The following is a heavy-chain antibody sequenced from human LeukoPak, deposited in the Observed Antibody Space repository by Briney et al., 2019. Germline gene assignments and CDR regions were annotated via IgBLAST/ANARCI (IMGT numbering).Heavy chain of an antibody. CDR3: ARLYVVEYTSGYVAFDI. V-gene: IGHV4-59*08. J-gene: IGHJ3*02. CDR1: GGSISNYY. D-gene: IGHD3-9*01. CDR2: FSYSGYT. Sequence: PSETLSLTCTVSGGSISNYYWSWIRQAPGKGLEWIGYFSYSGYTNYNPSLNSRVTISVDTSKNQFSLKLSSVTAADTAVYYCARLYVVEYTSGYVAFDIWGQGTMVTVSA.